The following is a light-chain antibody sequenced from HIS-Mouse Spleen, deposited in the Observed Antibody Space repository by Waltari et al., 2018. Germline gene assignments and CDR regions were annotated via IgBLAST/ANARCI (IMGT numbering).Light chain of an antibody. CDR1: SLRHKY. J-gene: IGLJ2*01. CDR2: GKN. Sequence: SSELTQDPAVSVAFGQTVRITCPGDSLRHKYSSRYQHKPGQAPVLVIYGKNNRPSGIPDRFSGSSSGNTASLTITGAQAEDEADYYCNSTDSSGNHRVFGGGTKLTVL. CDR3: NSTDSSGNHRV. V-gene: IGLV3-19*01.